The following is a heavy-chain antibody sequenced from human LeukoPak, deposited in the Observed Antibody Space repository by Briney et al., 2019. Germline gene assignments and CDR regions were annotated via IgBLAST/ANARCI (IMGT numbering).Heavy chain of an antibody. J-gene: IGHJ4*02. CDR3: ARSGPGY. V-gene: IGHV3-7*01. CDR2: IKQDGSEK. CDR1: GFTFSRYW. D-gene: IGHD5-12*01. Sequence: GGSLRLSCAASGFTFSRYWMSWVRQAPGKGLEWVANIKQDGSEKYYVDSVKGRFTISRDNAKNSLYLQMNSLRAEDTAVYYCARSGPGYWGQGTLVTVSS.